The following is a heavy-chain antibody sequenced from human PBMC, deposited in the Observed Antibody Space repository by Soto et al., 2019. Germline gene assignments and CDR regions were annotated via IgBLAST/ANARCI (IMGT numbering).Heavy chain of an antibody. Sequence: SETLSLTCTVSGASISSGGYSWTWIRQPPGKGLEWIGDIYHSGTTNYNPSLKSRVTISLDRSKNQFSLKLSSVTAADTAVYYCARESEDLTSNFDYWGQGTLVTVSS. J-gene: IGHJ4*02. CDR2: IYHSGTT. V-gene: IGHV4-30-2*01. CDR1: GASISSGGYS. CDR3: ARESEDLTSNFDY.